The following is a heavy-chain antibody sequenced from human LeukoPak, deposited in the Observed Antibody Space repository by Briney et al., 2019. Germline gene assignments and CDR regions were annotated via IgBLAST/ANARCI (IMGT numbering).Heavy chain of an antibody. CDR2: INPNSGGT. CDR1: GYTFTGYY. Sequence: ASVKVSRKASGYTFTGYYMHWVRQAPGQGLEWMGWINPNSGGTNYAQKFQGRVTMTRDTSISTAYMELSRLRSDDTAVYYCASFPLYGSGSYYKLDYWGQGTLVTVSS. V-gene: IGHV1-2*02. D-gene: IGHD3-10*01. CDR3: ASFPLYGSGSYYKLDY. J-gene: IGHJ4*02.